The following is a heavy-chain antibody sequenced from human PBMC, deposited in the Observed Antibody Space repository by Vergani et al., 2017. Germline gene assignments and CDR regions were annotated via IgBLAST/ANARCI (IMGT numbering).Heavy chain of an antibody. CDR3: ARFSSGFVA. CDR1: GGPFSGGSHY. CDR2: IYNTGGT. D-gene: IGHD5-12*01. V-gene: IGHV4-61*02. J-gene: IGHJ4*02. Sequence: QVQLKESGPGLVGPSETLSLTCTVSGGPFSGGSHYWSWIRQSAGKGLEWIGRIYNTGGTNYDPSLKTRVTMSVDTYKNQFSLKLASVTAADTAIYYCARFSSGFVAWGPGTPVTVSS.